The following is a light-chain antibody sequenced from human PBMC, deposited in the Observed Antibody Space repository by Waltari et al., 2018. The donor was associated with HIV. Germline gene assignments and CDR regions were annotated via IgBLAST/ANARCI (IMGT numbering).Light chain of an antibody. Sequence: QTVVTQEPSLTVAPGGTITLTCSSVTGPVSSGHYANWFQQKPGQPPRPLFYRSNMRQSAAPARFSASLGGDRAALTLSNVWPDDQAVYFCMLFFRSSYLFGGGTKVTVL. CDR1: TGPVSSGHY. CDR3: MLFFRSSYL. CDR2: RSN. V-gene: IGLV7-43*01. J-gene: IGLJ2*01.